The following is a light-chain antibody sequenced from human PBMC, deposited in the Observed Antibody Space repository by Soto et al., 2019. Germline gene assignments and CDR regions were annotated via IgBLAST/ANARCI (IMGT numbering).Light chain of an antibody. J-gene: IGLJ3*02. CDR1: SSDIGGYNY. CDR2: EVS. Sequence: QSALTQPPSASGSPGQSVTISCTGTSSDIGGYNYVSWYQQHPGKAPKLMIYEVSKRPSGVPDRFSGSKSGNTASLTVSGLQAEDEADYYCSSHAGSSNFWVFGGGTKVTVL. CDR3: SSHAGSSNFWV. V-gene: IGLV2-8*01.